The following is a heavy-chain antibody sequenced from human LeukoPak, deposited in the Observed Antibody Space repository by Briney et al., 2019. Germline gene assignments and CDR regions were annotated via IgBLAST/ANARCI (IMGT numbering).Heavy chain of an antibody. CDR3: AKDSLPPDYDFWSGYYGPRPFDY. J-gene: IGHJ4*02. CDR2: INGAGSEK. Sequence: GGSLRLSCVVSGFTFRAYWMTWVRQAPGKGLEWVANINGAGSEKYYVDSVKGRFTISRDNAKNSLFLQMNSLRDEDTAIYYCAKDSLPPDYDFWSGYYGPRPFDYWGQGTLVTVSS. D-gene: IGHD3-3*01. CDR1: GFTFRAYW. V-gene: IGHV3-7*03.